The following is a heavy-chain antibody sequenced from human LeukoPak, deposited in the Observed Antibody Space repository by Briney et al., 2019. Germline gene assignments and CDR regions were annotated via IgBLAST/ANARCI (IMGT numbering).Heavy chain of an antibody. Sequence: GGSLRLSCAASGFTFSTYAMSWVRQAPGKGLEWVSAINGGGSSTYYADSVKCRFTISRDNSKNTLYLQINRVTAADTAVYYCANEAKWPWLVPLYWGQGTLVTVSS. CDR2: INGGGSST. CDR1: GFTFSTYA. V-gene: IGHV3-23*01. D-gene: IGHD6-19*01. J-gene: IGHJ4*02. CDR3: ANEAKWPWLVPLY.